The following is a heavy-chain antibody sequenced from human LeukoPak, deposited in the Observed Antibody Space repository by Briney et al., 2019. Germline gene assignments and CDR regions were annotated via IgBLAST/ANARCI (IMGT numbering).Heavy chain of an antibody. D-gene: IGHD3-10*01. Sequence: GGSLRLSCAASGFTFSSYAMHWVRQAPGKGLEWVAVISYDGSNKYYADSVKGRFTISGDNSKNTLYLQMNSLRAEDTAVYYCARGPDYYGSGGFDYWGQGTLVTVSS. CDR2: ISYDGSNK. CDR1: GFTFSSYA. CDR3: ARGPDYYGSGGFDY. V-gene: IGHV3-30*01. J-gene: IGHJ4*02.